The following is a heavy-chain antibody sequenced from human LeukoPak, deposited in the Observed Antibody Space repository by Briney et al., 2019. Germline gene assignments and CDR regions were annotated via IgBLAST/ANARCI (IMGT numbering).Heavy chain of an antibody. CDR3: AKGPGGYTWNSKARYWFDP. CDR2: ISGSGGST. D-gene: IGHD1-7*01. J-gene: IGHJ5*02. CDR1: GFTFSSYA. Sequence: GGSLRLSCAASGFTFSSYAMSWVRQAPGKGLEWVSAISGSGGSTYYADSVKGRFTISRDNSKNTLYLQMNSLRAEDTAVYYCAKGPGGYTWNSKARYWFDPWGQGTLVTVSS. V-gene: IGHV3-23*01.